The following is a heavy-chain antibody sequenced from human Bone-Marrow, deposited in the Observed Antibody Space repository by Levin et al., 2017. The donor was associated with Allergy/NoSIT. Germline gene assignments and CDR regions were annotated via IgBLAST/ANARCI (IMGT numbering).Heavy chain of an antibody. D-gene: IGHD5-18*01. J-gene: IGHJ2*01. CDR3: ASQTREYTSGFGYFDL. V-gene: IGHV3-11*03. Sequence: NPGGSLRLSCIASGFAFSDQYMNWVRQAPGKGPEWLSYISSRSTYINYADSVKGRFTISRDNAKDSVFLHMNSLTDEDSAVYYCASQTREYTSGFGYFDLWGRGTLVVVSS. CDR2: ISSRSTYI. CDR1: GFAFSDQY.